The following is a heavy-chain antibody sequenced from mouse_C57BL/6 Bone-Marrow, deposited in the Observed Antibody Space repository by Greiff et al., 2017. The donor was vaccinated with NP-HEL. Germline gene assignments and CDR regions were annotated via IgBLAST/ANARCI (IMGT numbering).Heavy chain of an antibody. D-gene: IGHD1-1*01. V-gene: IGHV1-62-2*01. CDR2: VYTGSGSI. Sequence: VQLQQSGAELVKPGASVKLSCKASGYTFTEYTIHWVKQRSGQGLEWIGWVYTGSGSIKYIEKFKDKATLTADKSSSTVYMDLSSLTSEDYAVFFCARHGDYFGSSYGYFDVWGTGTTVTVSS. CDR1: GYTFTEYT. CDR3: ARHGDYFGSSYGYFDV. J-gene: IGHJ1*03.